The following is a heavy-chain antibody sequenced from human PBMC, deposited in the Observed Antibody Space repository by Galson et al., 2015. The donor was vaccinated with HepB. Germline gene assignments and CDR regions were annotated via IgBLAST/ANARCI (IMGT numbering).Heavy chain of an antibody. CDR1: GFTFSSYP. J-gene: IGHJ4*02. Sequence: SLRLSCAASGFTFSSYPMNWVCQAPGKGLEWVSTISGSGDSTYYADSVKGRFTISRDNSKSTLYLQLNSLRAEDTAVYYCAKALGSNVYYESDWGQGTLVTVSS. CDR3: AKALGSNVYYESD. D-gene: IGHD1-26*01. V-gene: IGHV3-23*01. CDR2: ISGSGDST.